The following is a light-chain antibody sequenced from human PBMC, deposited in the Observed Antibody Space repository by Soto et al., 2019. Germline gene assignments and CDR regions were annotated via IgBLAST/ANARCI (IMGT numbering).Light chain of an antibody. CDR1: QSISSW. J-gene: IGKJ1*01. V-gene: IGKV1-5*01. CDR3: QQYKCYSST. CDR2: DAS. Sequence: DIQMTQSPSTLSASVGDRVTITCRASQSISSWLAWYQQRPGKAPKLLIYDASILESGVPSRFSGIGSGTDFTLTISCLQTNDFGTYYCQQYKCYSSTFGLGTKVDI.